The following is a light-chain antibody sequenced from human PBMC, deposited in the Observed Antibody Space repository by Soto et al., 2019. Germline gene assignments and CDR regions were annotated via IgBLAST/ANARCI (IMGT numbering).Light chain of an antibody. CDR2: EVS. CDR3: SSYTSSSTYV. J-gene: IGLJ1*01. V-gene: IGLV2-14*01. Sequence: QSVLAQPPSVSGSPGQSITISCTGTSSDVSRYNYVSWYQQHPGKVPKLMIYEVSNRPSGVSNRFSGSKSGNTASLTISGLQAEDEADYYCSSYTSSSTYVFGTGTKVTVL. CDR1: SSDVSRYNY.